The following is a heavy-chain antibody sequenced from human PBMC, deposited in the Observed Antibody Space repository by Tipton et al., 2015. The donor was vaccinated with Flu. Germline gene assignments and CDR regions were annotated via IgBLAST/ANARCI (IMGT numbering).Heavy chain of an antibody. J-gene: IGHJ4*02. CDR2: ISAYNGNT. D-gene: IGHD3-9*01. CDR1: GYTFTSYG. V-gene: IGHV1-18*04. Sequence: QSGPEVKKPGASVKVSCKASGYTFTSYGISWVRQAPGQGLEWMGWISAYNGNTNYAQKLQGRVTMTTDTSTSTAYMELRSLRSDDTAVYYCARAAIPDILTGYPFDYWGQGTLVTVSS. CDR3: ARAAIPDILTGYPFDY.